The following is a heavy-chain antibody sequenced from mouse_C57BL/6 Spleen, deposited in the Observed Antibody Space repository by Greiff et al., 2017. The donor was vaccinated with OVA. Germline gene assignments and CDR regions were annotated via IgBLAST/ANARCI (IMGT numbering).Heavy chain of an antibody. J-gene: IGHJ2*01. D-gene: IGHD4-1*01. CDR1: GYAFSSSW. CDR2: IYPGDGDT. Sequence: VQLQESGPELVKPGASVKISCKASGYAFSSSWMNWVKQRPGKGLEWIGRIYPGDGDTNYNGKFKGKATLTADKSSSTAYMQLSSLTSEDSAVYFCARLGWDGHYWGQGTTLTVSS. CDR3: ARLGWDGHY. V-gene: IGHV1-82*01.